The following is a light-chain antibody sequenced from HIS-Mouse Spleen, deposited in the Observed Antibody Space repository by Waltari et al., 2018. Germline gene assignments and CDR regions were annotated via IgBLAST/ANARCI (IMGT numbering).Light chain of an antibody. CDR1: QGISSW. CDR3: QQYNSYPLT. V-gene: IGKV1D-16*01. Sequence: DIQLTQSPSSLSASVGTRVTITCRASQGISSWLAWYQQKPEKAHKSLIYSASSLQSGVPSRFSGSGSGTDVTLTISSLQPEDFATYYCQQYNSYPLTFGGGTKVEIK. CDR2: SAS. J-gene: IGKJ4*01.